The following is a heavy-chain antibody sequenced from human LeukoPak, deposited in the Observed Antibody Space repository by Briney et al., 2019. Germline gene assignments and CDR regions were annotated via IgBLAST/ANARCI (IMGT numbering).Heavy chain of an antibody. CDR1: GGSISGYY. Sequence: SETLSLTCSVSGGSISGYYWSWIRQPPGQTLEWIGYIYSSGSTNYNPSLQSRVTMSVDTSMNQFSLRLSSVSAADTAVYYCARFTYTTRPSDVWGKGTTVTVSS. CDR3: ARFTYTTRPSDV. J-gene: IGHJ6*04. CDR2: IYSSGST. V-gene: IGHV4-4*09. D-gene: IGHD3-16*01.